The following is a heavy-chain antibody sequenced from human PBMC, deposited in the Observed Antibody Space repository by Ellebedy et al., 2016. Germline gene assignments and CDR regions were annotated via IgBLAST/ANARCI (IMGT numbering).Heavy chain of an antibody. J-gene: IGHJ4*02. CDR2: ISSSSSTI. Sequence: GGSLRLSCAASGFTFSSYSMNWVRQAPGKGLEWVSYISSSSSTIYYADSVKGRFTISRDNAKNSLYLQMNSLRDEDTAVYYCARDLDYGDYDLRESDYWGQGTLVTVSS. CDR3: ARDLDYGDYDLRESDY. CDR1: GFTFSSYS. D-gene: IGHD4-17*01. V-gene: IGHV3-48*02.